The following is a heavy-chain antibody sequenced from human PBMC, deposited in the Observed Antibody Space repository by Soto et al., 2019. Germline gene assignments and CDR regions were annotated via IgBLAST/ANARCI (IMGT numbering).Heavy chain of an antibody. CDR2: MNPNSGNT. J-gene: IGHJ3*02. D-gene: IGHD2-2*01. V-gene: IGHV1-8*01. CDR3: ARSVGYIVLVPAAREDAFDI. CDR1: GYTFTSYD. Sequence: GASVKVSCKASGYTFTSYDINWVRQATGQGVEWMGWMNPNSGNTGYAQKFQGRVTMTRNTSISTAYMELSSLRSEDTAVYYCARSVGYIVLVPAAREDAFDIWGQGTMVTVSS.